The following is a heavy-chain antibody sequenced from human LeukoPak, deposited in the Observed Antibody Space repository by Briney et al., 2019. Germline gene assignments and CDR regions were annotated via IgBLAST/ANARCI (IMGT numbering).Heavy chain of an antibody. CDR2: INHSGST. J-gene: IGHJ4*02. Sequence: ASETLSLTCAVYGGSFSGYYWSWIRQPPGKGLEWLGEINHSGSTNYNPSLKSRVTISVDTSKNQFSLKLSSVTAADTAVYYCARGRITMVRGVIIDYWGQGTLVTVSS. V-gene: IGHV4-34*01. CDR3: ARGRITMVRGVIIDY. D-gene: IGHD3-10*01. CDR1: GGSFSGYY.